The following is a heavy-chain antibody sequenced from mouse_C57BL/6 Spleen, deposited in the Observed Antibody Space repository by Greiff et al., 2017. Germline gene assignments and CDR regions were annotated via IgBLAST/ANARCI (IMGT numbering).Heavy chain of an antibody. CDR3: AGASSYHFDC. CDR1: GYAFPNYL. CDR2: INPGSGGT. D-gene: IGHD2-12*01. J-gene: IGHJ2*01. V-gene: IGHV1-54*01. Sequence: QVQLLQSGAELVRPGTSVLVSCKASGYAFPNYLIEWVKQRPGQGLEWIGVINPGSGGTNYNEKFKGKATLTADKSSSTAYMQLSSLTSEEYAVYVCAGASSYHFDCWGHGTTLTVSS.